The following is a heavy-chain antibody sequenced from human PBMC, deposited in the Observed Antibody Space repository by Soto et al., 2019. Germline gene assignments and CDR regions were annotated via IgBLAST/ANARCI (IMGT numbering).Heavy chain of an antibody. D-gene: IGHD6-13*01. V-gene: IGHV5-51*01. CDR1: GYNFANYW. CDR3: AAGYTTGLDAFDI. CDR2: IFPDDSDT. Sequence: PGESLKISCKGSGYNFANYWIGWVRQMPGKGLEWMGMIFPDDSDTKNSPSLQGQITMSVDKSDSSAYLQWRSLKASDTAMYYCAAGYTTGLDAFDIWGQGTMVTVSS. J-gene: IGHJ3*02.